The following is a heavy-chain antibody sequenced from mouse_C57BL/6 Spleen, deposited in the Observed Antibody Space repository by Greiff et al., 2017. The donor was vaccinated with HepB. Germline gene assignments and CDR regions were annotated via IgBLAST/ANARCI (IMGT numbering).Heavy chain of an antibody. CDR1: GYTFTSYW. D-gene: IGHD1-1*01. Sequence: QVQLQQPGAELVKPGASVKLSCKASGYTFTSYWMHWVKQRPGRGLEWIGRIDPNSGGTKYNEKFKSKATLTVDKPSSTAYMQLSSLTAEDSAVYYCALDYYGSSYSAWFAYWGQGTLVTVSA. CDR2: IDPNSGGT. J-gene: IGHJ3*01. V-gene: IGHV1-72*01. CDR3: ALDYYGSSYSAWFAY.